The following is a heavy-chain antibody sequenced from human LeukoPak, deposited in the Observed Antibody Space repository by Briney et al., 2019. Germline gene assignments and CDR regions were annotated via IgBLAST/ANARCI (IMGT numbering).Heavy chain of an antibody. CDR3: ARASSRQLAGYLPDGFDI. CDR1: GFTFSSYS. CDR2: ISSSGTYV. V-gene: IGHV3-21*01. Sequence: GGSLRLSCAASGFTFSSYSMNWVRQAPGKGLEWVSSISSSGTYVYYADSVKGRLTISRDNAKHSLSLQMNSLRADDAAVYYCARASSRQLAGYLPDGFDIWGQGTMVTVSS. D-gene: IGHD3-9*01. J-gene: IGHJ3*02.